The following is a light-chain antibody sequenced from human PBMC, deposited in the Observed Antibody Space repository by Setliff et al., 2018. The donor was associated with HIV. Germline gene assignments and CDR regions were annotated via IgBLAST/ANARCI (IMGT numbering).Light chain of an antibody. Sequence: QSALTQPPSVSGAPGQRVTISCTGSSSNIGAGYDVHWYQQLPGTAPKLLIYGNSNRPSGVPDRFSGSKSGTSASLAITGLQAEDEADYYCQPYDSSLSGSGFGGGTKVTVL. V-gene: IGLV1-40*01. CDR1: SSNIGAGYD. J-gene: IGLJ3*02. CDR3: QPYDSSLSGSG. CDR2: GNS.